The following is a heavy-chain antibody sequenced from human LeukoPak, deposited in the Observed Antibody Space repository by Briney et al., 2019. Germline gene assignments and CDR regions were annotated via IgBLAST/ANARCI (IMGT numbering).Heavy chain of an antibody. CDR2: IYYSGST. Sequence: SETLSLTCTVSGVSISSSSYYWGWIRQPPGKGLEWIGSIYYSGSTYYNPSLKSRVTISVDTSKNQFSLKLSSVTAADTAVYYCARNLKMATILNWGQGTLVTVSS. CDR3: ARNLKMATILN. CDR1: GVSISSSSYY. D-gene: IGHD5-24*01. V-gene: IGHV4-39*07. J-gene: IGHJ4*02.